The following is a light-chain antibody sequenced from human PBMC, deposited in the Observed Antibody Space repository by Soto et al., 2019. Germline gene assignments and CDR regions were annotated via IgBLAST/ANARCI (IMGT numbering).Light chain of an antibody. Sequence: QSVLTQPPSVSGTPGQRVTISCTGSSSNIGAGFDVHWYQQLPGTAPKLLIYGNTNRPSRVPDRFSGSKSDTSASLAITGLQVEDEADYYCQSYDSSLSGVVFGGGTQLTVL. V-gene: IGLV1-40*01. CDR1: SSNIGAGFD. J-gene: IGLJ2*01. CDR2: GNT. CDR3: QSYDSSLSGVV.